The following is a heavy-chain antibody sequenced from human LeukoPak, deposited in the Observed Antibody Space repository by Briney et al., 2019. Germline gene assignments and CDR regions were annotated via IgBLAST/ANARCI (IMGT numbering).Heavy chain of an antibody. CDR3: AKVRYSGSYYNN. J-gene: IGHJ4*02. D-gene: IGHD1-26*01. V-gene: IGHV3-23*01. Sequence: TGGSLRLSCAASGFTFSTYGMSWVRQAPGKGLEWVSGISGSGGSTYYADSVKGRFTISRDNSKNMLFLQMNSLRAEDTAVYYCAKVRYSGSYYNNWGQGTLVTVSS. CDR2: ISGSGGST. CDR1: GFTFSTYG.